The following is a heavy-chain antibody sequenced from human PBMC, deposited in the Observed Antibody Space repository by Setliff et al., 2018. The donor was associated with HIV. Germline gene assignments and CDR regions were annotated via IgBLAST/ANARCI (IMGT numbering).Heavy chain of an antibody. V-gene: IGHV1-69*10. CDR3: ATYHYYDSSGYRGYYYYGMDV. CDR1: GGTFSSNYV. D-gene: IGHD3-22*01. Sequence: SVKVSCKASGGTFSSNYVYSWVRQAPGQGPEWMGGIIPFRGVGNYAQKFQGRVRITLDESTSTAYMELSSLRSDDTAVYYCATYHYYDSSGYRGYYYYGMDVWGQGTTVTVSS. J-gene: IGHJ6*02. CDR2: IIPFRGVG.